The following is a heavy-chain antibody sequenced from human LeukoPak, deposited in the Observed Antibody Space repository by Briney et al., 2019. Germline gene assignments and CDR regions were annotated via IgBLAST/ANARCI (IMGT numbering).Heavy chain of an antibody. CDR2: IKQDGSEK. J-gene: IGHJ4*02. Sequence: GGSLRLSRAASGFTFSSYWMSWVRQAPGKGLEWGANIKQDGSEKYYVDSVKGRFTIYRDNAKNSLYLQMHSLRAEDTAVYYCARVIAKRWLGPYYFDYWGQGTLVTVSS. CDR1: GFTFSSYW. V-gene: IGHV3-7*01. D-gene: IGHD6-19*01. CDR3: ARVIAKRWLGPYYFDY.